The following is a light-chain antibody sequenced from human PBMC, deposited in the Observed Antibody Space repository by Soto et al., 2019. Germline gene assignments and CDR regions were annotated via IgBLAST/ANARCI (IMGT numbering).Light chain of an antibody. V-gene: IGLV6-57*01. CDR2: EDD. CDR3: QSYDADILI. CDR1: SGNIVSNH. J-gene: IGLJ2*01. Sequence: NFMLTQPHSVSESPGKTVTISCTRSSGNIVSNHVQWYQQRPGSSPTTVIYEDDDRPSGVPDRFSGSIDTSSNSASLTISGLKTEDEADYYCQSYDADILIFGGGTKVTVL.